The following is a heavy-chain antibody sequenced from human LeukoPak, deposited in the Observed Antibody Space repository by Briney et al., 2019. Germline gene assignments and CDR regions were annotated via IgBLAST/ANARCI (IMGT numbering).Heavy chain of an antibody. CDR3: ARSGAEITRLYDY. Sequence: ASVKVSCKASGGTFSSYAISWVRQAPGQGLEWMGGIIPIFGTANYAQKLQGRVTMTTDTSTSTAYMELRSLKSDDTAVYYCARSGAEITRLYDYWGQGTLVTVSS. CDR2: IIPIFGTA. J-gene: IGHJ4*02. CDR1: GGTFSSYA. D-gene: IGHD3-16*01. V-gene: IGHV1-69*05.